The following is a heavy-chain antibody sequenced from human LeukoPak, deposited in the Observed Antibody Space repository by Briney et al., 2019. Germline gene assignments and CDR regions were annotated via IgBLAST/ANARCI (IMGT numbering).Heavy chain of an antibody. J-gene: IGHJ5*02. D-gene: IGHD3-10*02. V-gene: IGHV1-3*01. CDR3: ARDWGVLGSFDP. CDR1: GYTFTSYA. CDR2: INAGNGNT. Sequence: GASVKVSCKASGYTFTSYAMHWVRQAPGQRLEWMGWINAGNGNTKYSQKFQGRVTITRDTSASTAYMELSSLRSEDTAVYYCARDWGVLGSFDPWGQGTLVTVSS.